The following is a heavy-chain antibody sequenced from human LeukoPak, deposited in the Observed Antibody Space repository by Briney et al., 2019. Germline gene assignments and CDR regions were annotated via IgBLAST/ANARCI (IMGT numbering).Heavy chain of an antibody. J-gene: IGHJ6*02. CDR3: ARGSGWSDYYGMDV. Sequence: GASVKVSCKASGYAFPNYGMHWVRQAPGQGLEWMGWINVGEGKTKYLQKFQDRVTITRVISASTVYMEVTRLRSEDTAVYYCARGSGWSDYYGMDVWGQGTTVTVSS. V-gene: IGHV1-3*01. D-gene: IGHD6-19*01. CDR2: INVGEGKT. CDR1: GYAFPNYG.